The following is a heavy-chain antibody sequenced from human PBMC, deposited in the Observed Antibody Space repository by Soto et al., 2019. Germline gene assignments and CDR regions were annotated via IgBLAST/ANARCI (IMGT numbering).Heavy chain of an antibody. CDR3: AKHLFYDTTATTATAMDV. V-gene: IGHV3-23*01. CDR1: GFIFSSNG. J-gene: IGHJ6*02. CDR2: VTGSGSRT. D-gene: IGHD1-1*01. Sequence: EVQLLESGGGLVQPGGSLRLSCAASGFIFSSNGMSWVRQAPGKGLEWVSAVTGSGSRTNYADSVKGRFTISRDNSKNTLFLQINSLRAEDTAVYHCAKHLFYDTTATTATAMDVWGQGTTVTV.